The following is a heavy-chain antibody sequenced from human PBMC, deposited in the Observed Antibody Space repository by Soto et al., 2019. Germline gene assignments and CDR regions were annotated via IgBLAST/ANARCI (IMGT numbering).Heavy chain of an antibody. V-gene: IGHV1-18*01. Sequence: QIQLVQSGPEVKKPGASVKVSCKASGYTFSSYGVSWVRQAPGQGLEWLGGIIAYSGVTNFAQNFQGRPTMTTDTSTRTAYMELRSLGSDDTAGYYCAGDPQYLSDSTAVTEDASFDWWGQGTLVAVSS. D-gene: IGHD2-8*02. CDR2: IIAYSGVT. J-gene: IGHJ4*02. CDR3: AGDPQYLSDSTAVTEDASFDW. CDR1: GYTFSSYG.